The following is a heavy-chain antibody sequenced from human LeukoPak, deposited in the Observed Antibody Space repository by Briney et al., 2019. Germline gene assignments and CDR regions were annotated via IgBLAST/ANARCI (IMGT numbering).Heavy chain of an antibody. CDR1: GFTFSSYA. CDR2: ISGSGGST. CDR3: AELGITMIGGV. D-gene: IGHD3-10*02. J-gene: IGHJ6*04. Sequence: GGSLRLSCTGSGFTFSSYAMIWVRQAPGKGLEWVSAISGSGGSTYYADSVKGRFTISRDNAKNSLYLQMNSLRAEDTAVYYCAELGITMIGGVWGKGTTVTISS. V-gene: IGHV3-23*01.